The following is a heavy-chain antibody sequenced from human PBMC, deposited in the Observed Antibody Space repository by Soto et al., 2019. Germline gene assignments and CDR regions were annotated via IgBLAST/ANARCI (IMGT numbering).Heavy chain of an antibody. CDR2: INSDGSST. V-gene: IGHV3-74*01. CDR3: ARTNYHFDL. Sequence: GGSLRLSCAASGFTFSGYRMHWVRQAPGKGLVWVSRINSDGSSTDYADSVRGRFTISRDNAKNTLHLQMDSLRAEDTAVYYCARTNYHFDLWGQGTPVTVSS. J-gene: IGHJ4*02. D-gene: IGHD3-10*01. CDR1: GFTFSGYR.